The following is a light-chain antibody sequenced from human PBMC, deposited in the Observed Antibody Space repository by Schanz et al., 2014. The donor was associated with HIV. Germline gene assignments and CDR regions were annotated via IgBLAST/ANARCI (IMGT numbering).Light chain of an antibody. J-gene: IGLJ2*01. CDR1: TSNIGANYD. CDR3: QSYDSSLRGSV. V-gene: IGLV1-40*01. CDR2: GNS. Sequence: QSVLTQPPSVSGAPGQGVTISCTGSTSNIGANYDVHWYQQLPGTAPKLLIYGNSNRPSGVPDRFSASRSATSASLAITGLQTEDEADYYCQSYDSSLRGSVFGGGTKLTVL.